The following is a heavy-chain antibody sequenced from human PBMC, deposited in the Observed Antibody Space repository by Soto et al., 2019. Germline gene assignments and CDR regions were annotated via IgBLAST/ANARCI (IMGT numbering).Heavy chain of an antibody. CDR1: GASITTYY. V-gene: IGHV4-59*01. J-gene: IGHJ4*01. CDR3: ATMGTPATGLYYFDY. CDR2: ISYSGST. D-gene: IGHD1-7*01. Sequence: SETLSLTCTVSGASITTYYWSWIRQPPGKGLEWIGYISYSGSTDYNPSLKSRVTISFDASKNQISLQVRSATAADAAVYYCATMGTPATGLYYFDYWG.